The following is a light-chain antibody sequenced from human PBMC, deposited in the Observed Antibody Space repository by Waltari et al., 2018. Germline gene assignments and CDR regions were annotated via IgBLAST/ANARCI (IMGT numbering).Light chain of an antibody. Sequence: SYDLTQPPSVSVSPGQTARITCSGRGLGEKFACWYQQRPGQSPVLLIYQDDKRPSGIPERFSGSNSGNTATLTIRGTQPMDEADYYCQAWDSNTGFFGGGTKLTVL. CDR2: QDD. CDR1: GLGEKF. V-gene: IGLV3-1*01. J-gene: IGLJ2*01. CDR3: QAWDSNTGF.